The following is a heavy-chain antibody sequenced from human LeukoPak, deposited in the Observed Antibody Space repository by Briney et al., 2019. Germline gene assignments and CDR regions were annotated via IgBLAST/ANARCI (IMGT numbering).Heavy chain of an antibody. Sequence: GASVKVSCKASGYTFTGYYMHWVRQAPGQGLEWMGWINPNSGGTNYAQKFQGRVTMTRDTSISTAYMELSRLRSDDTAVYYCARETYYYGSGIHGLPDYWGQGTLVTVSS. V-gene: IGHV1-2*02. J-gene: IGHJ4*02. CDR1: GYTFTGYY. D-gene: IGHD3-10*01. CDR2: INPNSGGT. CDR3: ARETYYYGSGIHGLPDY.